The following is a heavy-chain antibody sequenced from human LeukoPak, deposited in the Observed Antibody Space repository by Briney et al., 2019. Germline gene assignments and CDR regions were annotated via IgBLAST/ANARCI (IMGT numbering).Heavy chain of an antibody. J-gene: IGHJ6*02. Sequence: VASVKVSCKASGGTFSSYAISWVRQAPGQGLEWMGWISAYNGNTNYAQKLQGRVTMTTDTSTSTAYMELRSLRSDDTAVYYCARDRDCSSTSCYLDLYYGMDVWGQGTTATVSS. CDR2: ISAYNGNT. D-gene: IGHD2-2*01. CDR1: GGTFSSYA. CDR3: ARDRDCSSTSCYLDLYYGMDV. V-gene: IGHV1-18*01.